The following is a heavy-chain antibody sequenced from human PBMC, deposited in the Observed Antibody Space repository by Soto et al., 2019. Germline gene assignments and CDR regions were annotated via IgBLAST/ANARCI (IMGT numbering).Heavy chain of an antibody. CDR2: IWYDGSNK. CDR3: ARILLWFGEPDSYGMDV. D-gene: IGHD3-10*01. Sequence: PGGSLRLSCAASGFTFSSYGMHWVRQAPGKGLEWVAVIWYDGSNKYYADSVKGRFTISRDNSKNTLYLQMNSLRAEDTAVYYCARILLWFGEPDSYGMDVWGQGTTVTVSS. J-gene: IGHJ6*02. CDR1: GFTFSSYG. V-gene: IGHV3-33*01.